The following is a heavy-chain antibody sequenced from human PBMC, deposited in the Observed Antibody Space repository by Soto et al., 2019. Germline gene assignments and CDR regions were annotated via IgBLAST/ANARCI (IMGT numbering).Heavy chain of an antibody. V-gene: IGHV4-39*07. Sequence: SETLSLTCIVSGESISSSSYYWGWIRQPPGKGLEWIGSIYYSGRTYYNPSFKSRVTISIDTSKNQFSLTLRSVTAADTAMYYCVRDGTKNLRDWFDPWGQGILVTVSS. CDR3: VRDGTKNLRDWFDP. CDR1: GESISSSSYY. D-gene: IGHD1-1*01. CDR2: IYYSGRT. J-gene: IGHJ5*02.